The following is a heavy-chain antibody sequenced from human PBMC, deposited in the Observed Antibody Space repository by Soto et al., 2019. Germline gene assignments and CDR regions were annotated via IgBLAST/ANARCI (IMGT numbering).Heavy chain of an antibody. Sequence: QVQLVQSGAEVKKPGASVKVSCKASGYTFTSYYMHWVRQAPGQGLEWMGIINPSGGSTSYAQKFQGRVTMTRDTSTSTVYMELSSLRSEDTAVYYCARDGVERILEWLFEPDYWGQGTLVTVSS. CDR3: ARDGVERILEWLFEPDY. V-gene: IGHV1-46*01. CDR2: INPSGGST. CDR1: GYTFTSYY. J-gene: IGHJ4*02. D-gene: IGHD3-3*01.